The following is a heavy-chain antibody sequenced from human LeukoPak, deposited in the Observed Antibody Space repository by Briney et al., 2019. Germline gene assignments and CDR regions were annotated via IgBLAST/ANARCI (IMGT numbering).Heavy chain of an antibody. D-gene: IGHD6-13*01. J-gene: IGHJ6*02. CDR1: GGTFSSYA. CDR2: IIPILGIA. CDR3: ASAGNYYYYGMDV. Sequence: SVRVSCKSSGGTFSSYAISWVRQAPGQGLEWMGRIIPILGIANYAQKFQGRVTITADKSTSTAYMELSSLRSDDTAVYYCASAGNYYYYGMDVWGQGTTVTVSS. V-gene: IGHV1-69*04.